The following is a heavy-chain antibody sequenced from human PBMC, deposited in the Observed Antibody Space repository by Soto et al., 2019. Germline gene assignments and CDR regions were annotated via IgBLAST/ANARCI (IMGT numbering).Heavy chain of an antibody. CDR1: GLSITPYY. V-gene: IGHV4-59*01. CDR3: AREQYTWNP. CDR2: VYHTGNT. J-gene: IGHJ4*02. Sequence: QVQLQESGPGLVKPSETLSLTCTVSGLSITPYYWTWIRHHHGKGLEWICYVYHTGNTYYNPSLTRRVTISLDPSKNQVALRLKSVTAADTAVYYWAREQYTWNPGGQGTLVTVSP. D-gene: IGHD1-20*01.